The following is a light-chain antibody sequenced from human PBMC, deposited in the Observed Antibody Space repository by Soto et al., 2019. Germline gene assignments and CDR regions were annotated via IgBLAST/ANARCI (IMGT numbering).Light chain of an antibody. J-gene: IGKJ5*01. CDR3: QQYANWPPVT. Sequence: EIVMTQSPATLSVSPGERVTLSCRASQSVSNKLAWYQQKPGQAPRLLIYSASTRATDIPARFSGSGSGTEFTLTISSLQSEDFAVYYCQQYANWPPVTFGQGTRLDMK. V-gene: IGKV3-15*01. CDR2: SAS. CDR1: QSVSNK.